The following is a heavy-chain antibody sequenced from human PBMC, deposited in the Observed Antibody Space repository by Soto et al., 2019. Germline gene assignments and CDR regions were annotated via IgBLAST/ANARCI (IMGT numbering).Heavy chain of an antibody. D-gene: IGHD5-12*01. J-gene: IGHJ6*02. Sequence: QVQLQQWGAGLLKPSETLSLTCGVYGGPFNGFYWSWVRQPPGKGLEWIGEINDRESNYSPSLKSRLSISTDASKEQVSLKLTSVTAADTAVYYCARLRWLNPPTRPEHYFYGMDVWGQGTSVIVSS. V-gene: IGHV4-34*01. CDR3: ARLRWLNPPTRPEHYFYGMDV. CDR1: GGPFNGFY. CDR2: INDRES.